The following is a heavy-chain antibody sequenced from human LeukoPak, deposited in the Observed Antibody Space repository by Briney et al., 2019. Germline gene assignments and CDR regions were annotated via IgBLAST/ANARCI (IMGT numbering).Heavy chain of an antibody. V-gene: IGHV4-34*01. CDR1: GGSFSGYY. J-gene: IGHJ4*02. CDR2: INHSGST. Sequence: PSETLSLTCAVYGGSFSGYYWSWIRQPPGKGLEWIGEINHSGSTNYNPSLKSRVTISVDTSKNQFSLKLSSVTAAGTAVYYCARAGSYSSSWYYQQYYFDYWGQGTLVTVSS. CDR3: ARAGSYSSSWYYQQYYFDY. D-gene: IGHD6-13*01.